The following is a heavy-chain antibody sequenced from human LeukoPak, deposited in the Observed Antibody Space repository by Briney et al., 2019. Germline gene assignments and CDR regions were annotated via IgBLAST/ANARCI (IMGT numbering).Heavy chain of an antibody. CDR2: IYYSGST. V-gene: IGHV4-39*07. Sequence: SETLSLTCTVSGGSISSSSYYWGWIRQPPGKGLEWIGSIYYSGSTYYNPSLKSRVTISVDTSKNQLSLKLSSVTAADTAVYYCARDLRIAARVKFDYWGQGTLVTVSS. D-gene: IGHD6-6*01. CDR1: GGSISSSSYY. CDR3: ARDLRIAARVKFDY. J-gene: IGHJ4*02.